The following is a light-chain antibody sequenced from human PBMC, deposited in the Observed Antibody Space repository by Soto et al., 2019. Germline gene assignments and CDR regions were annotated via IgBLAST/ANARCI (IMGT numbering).Light chain of an antibody. CDR3: AAWDDSLV. V-gene: IGLV1-47*01. J-gene: IGLJ3*02. CDR2: RNN. Sequence: QSVLTQPPSASGTPGQRVTISCSGSSSNIGRNYVYWYQQLPGTAPKIIIYRNNQRPSGVPDRFSGAKSGTSASLAISGLRDEDEADYYCAAWDDSLVFGGGTKLTVL. CDR1: SSNIGRNY.